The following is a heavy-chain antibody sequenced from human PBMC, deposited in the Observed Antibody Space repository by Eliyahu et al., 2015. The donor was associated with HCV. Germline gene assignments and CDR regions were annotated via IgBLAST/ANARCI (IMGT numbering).Heavy chain of an antibody. J-gene: IGHJ4*02. V-gene: IGHV1-69*01. CDR2: IIPIFGTA. CDR3: ARSPYCGGDCYSVFDY. Sequence: EVKKPGSSVKVSCKASGGTFSSYAISWVRQAPGQGLEWMGGIIPIFGTANYAQKFQGRVTITADESTSTAYMELSSLRSEDTAVYYCARSPYCGGDCYSVFDYWGQGTLVTVSS. D-gene: IGHD2-21*02. CDR1: GGTFSSYA.